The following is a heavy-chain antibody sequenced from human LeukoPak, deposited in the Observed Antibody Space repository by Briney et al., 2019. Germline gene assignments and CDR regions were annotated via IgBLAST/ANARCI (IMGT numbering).Heavy chain of an antibody. D-gene: IGHD5-18*01. V-gene: IGHV1-69*05. J-gene: IGHJ4*02. Sequence: SVKVSCKASGDTVRKYAIGWVRQAPGQGLEWIGGIISTYGASNSAQKFQGRVTLTTDESANTAYMELRSLRSQDTAVYYCARGRTGYGNYYFDSWGQGTPVTVSS. CDR3: ARGRTGYGNYYFDS. CDR1: GDTVRKYA. CDR2: IISTYGAS.